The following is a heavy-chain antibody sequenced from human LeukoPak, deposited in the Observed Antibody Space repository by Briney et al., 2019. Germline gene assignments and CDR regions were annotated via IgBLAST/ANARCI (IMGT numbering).Heavy chain of an antibody. CDR1: GDSISSRNW. Sequence: SETLSLTCSVSGDSISSRNWWTWVRQTPEKGLEWIGEIYHTGSTNYNPSVESRVTISVDTSKNQFSLKLSSVTAADTAVYYCARGTGDIVVVPAAPAPLGGRNYYYYYYMDVWGKGTTVTISS. D-gene: IGHD2-2*01. V-gene: IGHV4-4*02. J-gene: IGHJ6*03. CDR2: IYHTGST. CDR3: ARGTGDIVVVPAAPAPLGGRNYYYYYYMDV.